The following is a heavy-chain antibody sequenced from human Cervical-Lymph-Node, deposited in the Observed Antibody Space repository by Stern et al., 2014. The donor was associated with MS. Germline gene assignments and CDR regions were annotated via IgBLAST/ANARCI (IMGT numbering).Heavy chain of an antibody. V-gene: IGHV4-59*11. CDR2: MYYSGTT. J-gene: IGHJ4*02. D-gene: IGHD3-22*01. CDR1: GGSITSHY. CDR3: ARGSGYDYNTYFFDY. Sequence: VQLVESGPGLVKPSETLSLTCTVSGGSITSHYWSWIRQPPGKGLEWIGYMYYSGTTYYNPSLKSRVTLSVDTSKTHFSLKLISVAAADTAVYYCARGSGYDYNTYFFDYWGQGTLVTVSS.